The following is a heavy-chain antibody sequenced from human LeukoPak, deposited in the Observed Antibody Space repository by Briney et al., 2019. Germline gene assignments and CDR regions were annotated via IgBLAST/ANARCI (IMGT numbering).Heavy chain of an antibody. J-gene: IGHJ2*01. CDR3: AKDKITAAGRDWYLDL. V-gene: IGHV3-33*06. Sequence: PGGSLRLSCAASGFTFSSYGMHWVRQAPGKGLERVAVIWYDGSNKYYADSVKGRFTISRDNSKNTLYLQMNSLRVEDTAVYCCAKDKITAAGRDWYLDLWGRGTLVTVSS. CDR1: GFTFSSYG. D-gene: IGHD6-13*01. CDR2: IWYDGSNK.